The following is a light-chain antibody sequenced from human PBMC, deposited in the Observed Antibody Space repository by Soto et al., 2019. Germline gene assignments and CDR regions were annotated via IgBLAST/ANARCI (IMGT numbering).Light chain of an antibody. Sequence: DIQMTQSPSSLSASVGERITITCRSSQSINNYLNWYQQRPGKAPKVIIYDASSLQSGVPSRFSGSGSGTDFTLTISSLQPEDFATYYCHHGFSCPPWTFGQGTKVEI. CDR3: HHGFSCPPWT. V-gene: IGKV1-39*01. CDR2: DAS. J-gene: IGKJ1*01. CDR1: QSINNY.